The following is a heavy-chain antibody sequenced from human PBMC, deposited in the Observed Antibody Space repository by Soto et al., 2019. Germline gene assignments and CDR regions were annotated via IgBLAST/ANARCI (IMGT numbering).Heavy chain of an antibody. D-gene: IGHD1-26*01. Sequence: ASVKVSCKASGYTFTGYYMHWVRQAPGQGLEWMGWINPSSGGTNYAQKFQGWVTMTRDTSISTAYMELSRLRSDDTAVYYCARVKRATMYYFDYWGQGTLVTVSS. CDR1: GYTFTGYY. CDR3: ARVKRATMYYFDY. J-gene: IGHJ4*02. V-gene: IGHV1-2*04. CDR2: INPSSGGT.